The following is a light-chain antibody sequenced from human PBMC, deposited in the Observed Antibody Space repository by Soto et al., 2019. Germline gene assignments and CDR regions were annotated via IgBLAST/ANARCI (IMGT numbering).Light chain of an antibody. CDR1: QSVSSN. J-gene: IGKJ4*01. CDR2: GVS. V-gene: IGKV3-15*01. Sequence: EIVMTQSPATLSVSPGERATLSCRASQSVSSNLAWYQQKPGQAPRLLIYGVSTRATGIPVRFSGSGSGTEFTLTISSLQSEDFAFYSCQQYNKWLLTFGGGTEVEI. CDR3: QQYNKWLLT.